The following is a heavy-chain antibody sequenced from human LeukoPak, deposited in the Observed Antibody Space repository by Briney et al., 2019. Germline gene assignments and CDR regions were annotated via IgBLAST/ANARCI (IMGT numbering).Heavy chain of an antibody. CDR3: AKDRRIAVTGVFDN. V-gene: IGHV3-23*01. J-gene: IGHJ4*02. Sequence: GGSLRLSCAASGFTFSSYAMNWVRQAPGKGLERVSIISDSGDNTNYADSVKGRFTISRDNSKSTLYLQMNSLRAEDTAIYYCAKDRRIAVTGVFDNWGQGILVTVSS. CDR2: ISDSGDNT. D-gene: IGHD6-19*01. CDR1: GFTFSSYA.